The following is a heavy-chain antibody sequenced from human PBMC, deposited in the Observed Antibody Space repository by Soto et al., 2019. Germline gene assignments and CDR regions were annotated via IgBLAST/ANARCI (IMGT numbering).Heavy chain of an antibody. Sequence: SETLSLTCAVYGGSFSGYFCSWMRQPPGKGLEWVGEINHTGGTNYNPSLKRRVTISADTSKNQFSLKLRSVTAADTAVYYCARAPRPLIQIYDYGNSGHYPDWGQGTLVTVYS. V-gene: IGHV4-34*01. CDR1: GGSFSGYF. CDR3: ARAPRPLIQIYDYGNSGHYPD. D-gene: IGHD3-22*01. CDR2: INHTGGT. J-gene: IGHJ4*02.